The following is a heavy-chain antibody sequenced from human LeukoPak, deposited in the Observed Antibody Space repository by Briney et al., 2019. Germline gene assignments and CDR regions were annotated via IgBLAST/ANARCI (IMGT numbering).Heavy chain of an antibody. Sequence: GGSLRLSCVASGFTFSSYAMHWVRQAPGKGLEWVAVISYDGSNKYYADSVKGRFTISRDNSRNTLYLQMNTLRAEDTAVYFCAKSPVSSCRGSFCYPFDYWGQGNLVTVSS. CDR3: AKSPVSSCRGSFCYPFDY. CDR2: ISYDGSNK. V-gene: IGHV3-30*04. CDR1: GFTFSSYA. D-gene: IGHD2-15*01. J-gene: IGHJ4*02.